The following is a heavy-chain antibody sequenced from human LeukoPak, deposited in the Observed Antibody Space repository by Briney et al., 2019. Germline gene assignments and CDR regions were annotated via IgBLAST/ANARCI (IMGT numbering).Heavy chain of an antibody. Sequence: PGGSLRLSCAASGFTFNNYAMSWVRQAPGKGLERLLAISGSGGSTYYADSVKGRFTISRDNSKNTLYLQMSSLRAEDTALYYCAKDILVSSGWYGVFDYWGQGTLVTVSS. V-gene: IGHV3-23*01. CDR3: AKDILVSSGWYGVFDY. D-gene: IGHD6-19*01. CDR1: GFTFNNYA. J-gene: IGHJ4*02. CDR2: ISGSGGST.